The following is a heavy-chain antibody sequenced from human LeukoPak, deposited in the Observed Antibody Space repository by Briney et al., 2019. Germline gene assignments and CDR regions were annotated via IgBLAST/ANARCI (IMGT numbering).Heavy chain of an antibody. Sequence: GGSLGLSSAASGFTFSSYTMTWVRQAPGQGLEWISSISGSRGYTYYADSLKGRFTISRDNAKNTLYLQMNSLRAEDTAVYYCARERSSGFDYWGQGTLVTVSS. D-gene: IGHD6-19*01. CDR1: GFTFSSYT. CDR2: ISGSRGYT. J-gene: IGHJ4*02. V-gene: IGHV3-21*01. CDR3: ARERSSGFDY.